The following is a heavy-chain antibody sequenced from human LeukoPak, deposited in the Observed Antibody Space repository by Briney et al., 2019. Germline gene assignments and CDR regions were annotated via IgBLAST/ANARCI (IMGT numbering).Heavy chain of an antibody. Sequence: GGSLRLSCAASGFTFSSYEMNWVRQAPGKGLEWVSYISSSGSTIYYADSVKGRFTISRDNAKNSLYLQMNSLRAEDTAVYYCAKDRGGYWNTALDYWGQGTLVTVSP. CDR2: ISSSGSTI. D-gene: IGHD6-25*01. V-gene: IGHV3-48*03. CDR1: GFTFSSYE. CDR3: AKDRGGYWNTALDY. J-gene: IGHJ4*02.